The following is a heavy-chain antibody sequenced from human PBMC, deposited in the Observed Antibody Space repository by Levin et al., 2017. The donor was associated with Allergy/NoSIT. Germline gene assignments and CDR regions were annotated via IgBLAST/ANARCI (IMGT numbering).Heavy chain of an antibody. J-gene: IGHJ4*02. CDR1: AGSITDYY. Sequence: SETLSLTCTVSAGSITDYYWSWIRQPPGKGLEWIGYIYHSRTSNYTPSLRSRATMAVDPSKNQLSLKVTSVTAADTAVYYCARALDCSTTSCPMAYDSWGQGTLVTVSS. CDR2: IYHSRTS. CDR3: ARALDCSTTSCPMAYDS. V-gene: IGHV4-59*01. D-gene: IGHD2-2*01.